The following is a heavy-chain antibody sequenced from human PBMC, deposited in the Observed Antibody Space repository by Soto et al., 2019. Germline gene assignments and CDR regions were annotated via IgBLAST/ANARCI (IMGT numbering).Heavy chain of an antibody. D-gene: IGHD6-13*01. J-gene: IGHJ6*02. Sequence: QVQLVQSGAEVKKPGASVKVSCKASGYTFTSYVISWVRQAPGQGLEWMGWISAYNGNTNYAQQLQGRVTMTTDTATSTAYMELRSVRSDATTVYDCASYREQLVLYGMDVWGQGTTVTVSS. CDR3: ASYREQLVLYGMDV. CDR2: ISAYNGNT. V-gene: IGHV1-18*01. CDR1: GYTFTSYV.